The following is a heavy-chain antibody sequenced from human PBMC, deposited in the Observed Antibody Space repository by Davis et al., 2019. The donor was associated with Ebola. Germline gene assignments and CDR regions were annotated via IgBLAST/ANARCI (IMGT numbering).Heavy chain of an antibody. CDR3: ARVTYYDFWSGPNWFDP. D-gene: IGHD3-3*01. CDR1: GGSIRSGGYY. Sequence: SETLSLTCTVSGGSIRSGGYYWSWIRQPPGKGLEWIGYIYYSGSTNYNPSLKSRVTISVDTSKNQFSLKLSSVTAADTAVYYCARVTYYDFWSGPNWFDPWGQGTLVTVSS. V-gene: IGHV4-61*08. J-gene: IGHJ5*02. CDR2: IYYSGST.